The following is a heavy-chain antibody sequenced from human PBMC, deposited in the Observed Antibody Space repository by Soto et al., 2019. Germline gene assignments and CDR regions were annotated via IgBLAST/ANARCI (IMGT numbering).Heavy chain of an antibody. CDR3: AKLGSYYYYGMDV. D-gene: IGHD3-10*01. CDR2: ISTSGSGT. V-gene: IGHV3-23*01. CDR1: GFTFSTYA. Sequence: PGGSLRLSCAASGFTFSTYAMTWVRQAPGKGLEWVSGISTSGSGTYYADSVKGRFTISRDNSKNTLYLPMHSLRAEDTAVYFCAKLGSYYYYGMDVWGQGTTVTVSS. J-gene: IGHJ6*02.